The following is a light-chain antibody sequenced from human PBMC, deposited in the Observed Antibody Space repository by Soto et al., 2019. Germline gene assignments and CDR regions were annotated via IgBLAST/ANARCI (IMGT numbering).Light chain of an antibody. Sequence: EIVLTQSPGTLSLSPGERATLSCRASQYVRSNYVAWYQQKPGQTPRLLIYITSSRDPGIPERFSGSGSGTDFTLTISRLEPEDFAVYFCQQYGDSPWTFGQGTKVEMK. CDR2: ITS. V-gene: IGKV3-20*01. CDR1: QYVRSNY. CDR3: QQYGDSPWT. J-gene: IGKJ1*01.